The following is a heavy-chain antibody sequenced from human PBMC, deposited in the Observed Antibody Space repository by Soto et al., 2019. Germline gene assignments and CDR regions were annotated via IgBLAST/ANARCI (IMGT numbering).Heavy chain of an antibody. CDR2: ISVSGGST. V-gene: IGHV3-23*01. D-gene: IGHD3-16*01. CDR1: GFTFSSYA. CDR3: ANQGIMGWPEEY. J-gene: IGHJ4*01. Sequence: WGSLRLSCAASGFTFSSYAMSWARQAPGKGLEWVSAISVSGGSTYYADSVKGRFTISRDNSKNTLYLKMNSLRAEDTAVYYCANQGIMGWPEEYLGQGTLVIVSP.